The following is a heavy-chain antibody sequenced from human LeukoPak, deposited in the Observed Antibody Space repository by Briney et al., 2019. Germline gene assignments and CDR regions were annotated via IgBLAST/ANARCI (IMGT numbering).Heavy chain of an antibody. D-gene: IGHD3-10*01. J-gene: IGHJ4*02. CDR2: IYHSGST. CDR3: ARDWDSYGSGSSNFDY. Sequence: PSETLSLTCAVSGGSVSSSNWWSWVREPPGKGLEWIGEIYHSGSTNYNPSLKSRVTISVDKSKNQFSLKLSSVTAADTAVYYCARDWDSYGSGSSNFDYWGQGTLVTVSS. CDR1: GGSVSSSNW. V-gene: IGHV4-4*02.